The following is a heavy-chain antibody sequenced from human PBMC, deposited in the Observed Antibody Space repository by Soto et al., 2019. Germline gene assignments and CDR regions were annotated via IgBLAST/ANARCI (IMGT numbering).Heavy chain of an antibody. CDR3: ARGVWIGVAADLVDY. V-gene: IGHV3-48*01. CDR1: GFTFSSYS. Sequence: EVQLVESGGGLVQPGGSLRLSCAASGFTFSSYSMNWVRQAPGKGLEWVSYISSSSSNTYYADSVKGRFTISRDNAKNSLDLQMNSLRAEVTAVYYCARGVWIGVAADLVDYWGQGTLVTVSS. J-gene: IGHJ4*02. CDR2: ISSSSSNT. D-gene: IGHD2-2*01.